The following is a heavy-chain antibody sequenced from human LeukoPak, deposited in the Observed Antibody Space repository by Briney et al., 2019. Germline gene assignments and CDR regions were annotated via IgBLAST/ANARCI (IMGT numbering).Heavy chain of an antibody. V-gene: IGHV3-72*01. Sequence: GGSLRLSCAASGFTFSSYAMSWVRQAPGKGLEWVGRIRKKRDSYTTEYAASVKGRFVISRDDSKNSLYLQMNSLRTEDTAVYYCVRDNWGTDYWGQGTLVTVSS. CDR3: VRDNWGTDY. J-gene: IGHJ4*02. CDR2: IRKKRDSYTT. D-gene: IGHD7-27*01. CDR1: GFTFSSYA.